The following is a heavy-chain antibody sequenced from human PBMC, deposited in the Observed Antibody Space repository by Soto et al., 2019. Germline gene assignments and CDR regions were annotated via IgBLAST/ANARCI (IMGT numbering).Heavy chain of an antibody. CDR2: IYHSGST. Sequence: SETLSLTCAVSGGSIRSSNWWSWVRQPPGKGLEWIGEIYHSGSTNYNPSLKSRVTISVDKSKNQFSLKLSSVTAADTAVYYCARDSHCISTSCPQNYYYYYGMDVWGQGTTVTVSS. V-gene: IGHV4-4*02. CDR3: ARDSHCISTSCPQNYYYYYGMDV. J-gene: IGHJ6*02. D-gene: IGHD2-2*01. CDR1: GGSIRSSNW.